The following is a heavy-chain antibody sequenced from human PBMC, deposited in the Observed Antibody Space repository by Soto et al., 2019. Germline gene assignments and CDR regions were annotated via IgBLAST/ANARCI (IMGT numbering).Heavy chain of an antibody. J-gene: IGHJ4*02. CDR1: GYTFTSYG. CDR3: ARDEGNYYDSSGYKPSDY. V-gene: IGHV1-18*01. CDR2: ISAYNGNT. Sequence: QVQLVQSGAEVKKPGASVKVSCKASGYTFTSYGISWVRQAPGQGLEWMGWISAYNGNTNYAQKLQGRVTMTPDTSTSTAYMELRSLRSDDTAVYYCARDEGNYYDSSGYKPSDYWGQGTLVTVSS. D-gene: IGHD3-22*01.